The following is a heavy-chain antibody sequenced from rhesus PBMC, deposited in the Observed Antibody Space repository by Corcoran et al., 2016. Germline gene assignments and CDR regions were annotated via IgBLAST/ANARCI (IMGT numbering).Heavy chain of an antibody. CDR1: GGSISSSNW. J-gene: IGHJ4*01. V-gene: IGHV4-65*01. D-gene: IGHD6-25*01. Sequence: QVQLQESGPGLVKHSETLSLTCAVSGGSISSSNWWSWIRQPPGKGLEWIGYISGRSGNTYDNPSLKSRVTISTDTSKSQFALKRSSVTAADTAVYYWAREAEHSGSWNTFDYWGQGVLVTVSS. CDR3: AREAEHSGSWNTFDY. CDR2: ISGRSGNT.